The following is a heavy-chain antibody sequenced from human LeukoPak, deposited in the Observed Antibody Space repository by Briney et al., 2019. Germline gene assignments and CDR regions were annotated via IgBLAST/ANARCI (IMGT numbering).Heavy chain of an antibody. J-gene: IGHJ4*02. D-gene: IGHD4-17*01. CDR2: IYHSGST. V-gene: IGHV4-30-2*01. Sequence: ASQTLSLTCAVSGGSISSGGYSWSWIRHPPGKGLEWIGYIYHSGSTYYNPSLKSRVTISVDRSKNQFSLKLSSVTAADTAVYYCARSGNTVTTTLFDYWGQGTLVTVSS. CDR3: ARSGNTVTTTLFDY. CDR1: GGSISSGGYS.